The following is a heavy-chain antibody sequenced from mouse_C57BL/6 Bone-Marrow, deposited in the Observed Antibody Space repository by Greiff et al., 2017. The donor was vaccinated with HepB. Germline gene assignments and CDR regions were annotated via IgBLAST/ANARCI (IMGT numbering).Heavy chain of an antibody. CDR3: ASKGGYYWYFDV. CDR1: GYAFSSSW. J-gene: IGHJ1*03. CDR2: IYPGDGDT. Sequence: VQLQQSGPELVKPGASVKISCKASGYAFSSSWMNWVTQRPGKGLEWIGRIYPGDGDTNYNGKFKGKATLTADKSSSTAYMHLSSLTSEDSAVYFCASKGGYYWYFDVWGTGTTVTVSS. D-gene: IGHD1-1*02. V-gene: IGHV1-82*01.